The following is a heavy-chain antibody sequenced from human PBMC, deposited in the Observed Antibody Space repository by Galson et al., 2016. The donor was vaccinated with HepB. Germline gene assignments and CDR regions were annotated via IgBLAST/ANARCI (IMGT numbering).Heavy chain of an antibody. CDR2: ISGYNGNT. CDR3: ARDIVLMVFSADYYCYGMDV. J-gene: IGHJ6*02. D-gene: IGHD2-8*01. Sequence: SVKVSCKASGYTFTSYGISWVRLAPGQGLEWMGWISGYNGNTNYARKFQGRVTLTTDTSTSTADMELRSLRSDDTAVYYCARDIVLMVFSADYYCYGMDVWGQGTTVTVAS. V-gene: IGHV1-18*01. CDR1: GYTFTSYG.